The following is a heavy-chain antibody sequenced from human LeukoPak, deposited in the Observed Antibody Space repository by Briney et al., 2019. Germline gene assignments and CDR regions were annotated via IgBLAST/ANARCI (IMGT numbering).Heavy chain of an antibody. D-gene: IGHD5-24*01. V-gene: IGHV4-39*01. CDR2: MYYSGSP. Sequence: SETLSLTYTVSGRSFSSSSYYWGWVRQPPGKGLGWIGSMYYSGSPYYNASVRSRVTISVDTSKNQFSLKLPSVTAADTAVFFCARHLDRDYYKSNAFDICGEGTMVTVSS. J-gene: IGHJ3*02. CDR1: GRSFSSSSYY. CDR3: ARHLDRDYYKSNAFDI.